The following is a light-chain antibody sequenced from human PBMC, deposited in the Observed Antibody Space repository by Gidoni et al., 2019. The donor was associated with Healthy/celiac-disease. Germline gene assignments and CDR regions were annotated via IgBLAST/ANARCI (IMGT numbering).Light chain of an antibody. CDR3: QQYGSLEYT. V-gene: IGKV3-20*01. CDR1: QSVSSSY. J-gene: IGKJ2*01. Sequence: EIVLTQSPGTLSLSPGERATLSCRASQSVSSSYLAWYQQKPGQAPRLLIYGASSRATGIPDRFSGSGSGTDFTLTISRLDPEDFAVYYCQQYGSLEYTFGQXTKLEIK. CDR2: GAS.